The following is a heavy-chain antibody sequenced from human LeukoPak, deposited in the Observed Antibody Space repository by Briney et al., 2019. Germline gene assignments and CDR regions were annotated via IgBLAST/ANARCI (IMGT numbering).Heavy chain of an antibody. CDR1: GASITSYY. Sequence: SETLSLTCSVSGASITSYYWTWIRQSPGKGLEWIGYSHASGSTNYNPSLKSRVTISVDTSKNQFSLKLSSVTAADTAVYYCARHPKGENWFDPWGQGTLVTVSS. J-gene: IGHJ5*02. V-gene: IGHV4-59*08. D-gene: IGHD3-16*01. CDR2: SHASGST. CDR3: ARHPKGENWFDP.